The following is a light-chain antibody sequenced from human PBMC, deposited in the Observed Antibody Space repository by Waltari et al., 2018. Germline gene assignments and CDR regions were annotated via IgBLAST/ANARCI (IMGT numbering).Light chain of an antibody. CDR2: HAS. Sequence: EIMLTQSPGTLSLSPRERATLSCKASQSIRTYLAWYQQKPGQAPRLLIYHASSRATGIPDRFSGSGSGTDFSLTISRLEPEDFAVYYCQNYVRLPATFGQGTKVEIK. V-gene: IGKV3-20*01. CDR3: QNYVRLPAT. CDR1: QSIRTY. J-gene: IGKJ1*01.